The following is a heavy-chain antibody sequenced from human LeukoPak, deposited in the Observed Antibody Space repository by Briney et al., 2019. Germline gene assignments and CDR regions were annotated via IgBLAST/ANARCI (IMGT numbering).Heavy chain of an antibody. V-gene: IGHV3-23*01. D-gene: IGHD3-3*01. Sequence: PGGSLRLSCAASGFTFSSYAMSWVRQAPGKGLEWVSAISGSGGSTYYADSVKGRFTISRDNSKNTLYLQMNSLRAEDTAVYYCAKDDYDFWSGYLQKDGMDVWGQGTTVTVSS. CDR2: ISGSGGST. CDR3: AKDDYDFWSGYLQKDGMDV. CDR1: GFTFSSYA. J-gene: IGHJ6*02.